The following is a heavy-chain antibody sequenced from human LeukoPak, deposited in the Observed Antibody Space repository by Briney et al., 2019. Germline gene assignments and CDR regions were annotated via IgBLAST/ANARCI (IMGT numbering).Heavy chain of an antibody. D-gene: IGHD1-20*01. CDR2: ISSNGGST. CDR3: ARDFGLTGKVDY. CDR1: GFTLSRYA. V-gene: IGHV3-64*01. Sequence: GGSLRLSCAASGFTLSRYAMHWVRQAPGKGLESVSAISSNGGSTYYANSVKGRFTISRDNSKNTPYLQMGSLRAEDLAVYYCARDFGLTGKVDYWGQGTLVTVSS. J-gene: IGHJ4*02.